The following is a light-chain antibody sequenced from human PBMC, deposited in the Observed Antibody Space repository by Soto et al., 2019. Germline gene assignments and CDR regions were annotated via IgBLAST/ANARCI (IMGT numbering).Light chain of an antibody. CDR3: SSYAASNDLGV. CDR1: SSDIGGYNY. J-gene: IGLJ1*01. V-gene: IGLV2-8*01. CDR2: EVS. Sequence: QSVLTQPHSASGSPLRSVTISCTGTSSDIGGYNYVSWYQQHPGKAPKLMIYEVSKRPSGVPARFSASKSGNTASLTVSGLQPEDEADYYCSSYAASNDLGVFGTGTKVTVL.